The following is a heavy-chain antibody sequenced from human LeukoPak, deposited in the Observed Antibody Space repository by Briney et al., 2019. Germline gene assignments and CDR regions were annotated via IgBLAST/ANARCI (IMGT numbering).Heavy chain of an antibody. D-gene: IGHD1-26*01. CDR1: SGSNNRGGFY. CDR2: IFSNGGT. CDR3: ARDPIESGSYGGFDY. V-gene: IGHV4-31*03. J-gene: IGHJ4*02. Sequence: SETLSLTCTVSSGSNNRGGFYLSWVRQPPGKGLEWFGYIFSNGGTYYNPSLESRLSISGDSSKTQFSLRLTSVTAADTAVYYCARDPIESGSYGGFDYWGQGTLVTVSS.